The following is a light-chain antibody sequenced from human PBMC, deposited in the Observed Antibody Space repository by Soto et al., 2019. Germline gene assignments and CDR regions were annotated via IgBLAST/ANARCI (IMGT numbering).Light chain of an antibody. Sequence: QSVLTQPPSASGTPGQRVTISCSGSSSNIGSNTVDWYQQLPGTAPKLLIYGNNQRPSGVPDRFSGSKSGTSASLAISGLQSEDEADYYCAAWDDSLNGDVFGTGTKLTVL. J-gene: IGLJ1*01. V-gene: IGLV1-44*01. CDR2: GNN. CDR3: AAWDDSLNGDV. CDR1: SSNIGSNT.